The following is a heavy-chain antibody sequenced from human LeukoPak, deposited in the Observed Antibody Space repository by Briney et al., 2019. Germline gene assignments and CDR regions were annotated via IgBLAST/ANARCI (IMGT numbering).Heavy chain of an antibody. CDR1: GFTFSSYW. J-gene: IGHJ3*02. CDR2: IKQDGSEK. V-gene: IGHV3-7*01. CDR3: ARARGYRYGDAFDI. Sequence: GGSLRLSCGASGFTFSSYWMSWVRQAPGKGLEWVANIKQDGSEKYYVDSVKGRFTISRDNAKNSLYLQMNSLRAEDTAVYYCARARGYRYGDAFDIWGQGTMVTVSS. D-gene: IGHD5-18*01.